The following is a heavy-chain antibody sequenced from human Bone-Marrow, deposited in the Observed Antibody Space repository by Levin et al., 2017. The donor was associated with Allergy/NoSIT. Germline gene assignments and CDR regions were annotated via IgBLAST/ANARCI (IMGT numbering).Heavy chain of an antibody. J-gene: IGHJ5*02. CDR1: GYTFTGYY. D-gene: IGHD2-21*02. CDR3: AREGWHIVVVTRDNWFDP. Sequence: ASVKVSCKASGYTFTGYYMHWVRQAPGQGLEWMGWINPNSGGTNYAQKFQGRVTMTRDTSISTAYMELSRLRSDDTAVYYCAREGWHIVVVTRDNWFDPWGQGTLVTVSS. CDR2: INPNSGGT. V-gene: IGHV1-2*02.